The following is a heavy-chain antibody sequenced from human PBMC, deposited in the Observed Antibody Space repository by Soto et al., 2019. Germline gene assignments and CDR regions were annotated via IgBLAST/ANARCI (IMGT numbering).Heavy chain of an antibody. CDR2: IYYSGST. D-gene: IGHD3-10*01. CDR1: GGSFSSGGYY. Sequence: QVQLQESGPGLVKPSQTLSLTCTVSGGSFSSGGYYWSWIRQHPGKGLEWIGYIYYSGSTYYNPSLKSRVTISVDTSKNQFSLKLSSVTAADTAVYYCARERYYGSGSLRNWFDPWGQGTLVTVSS. V-gene: IGHV4-31*03. CDR3: ARERYYGSGSLRNWFDP. J-gene: IGHJ5*02.